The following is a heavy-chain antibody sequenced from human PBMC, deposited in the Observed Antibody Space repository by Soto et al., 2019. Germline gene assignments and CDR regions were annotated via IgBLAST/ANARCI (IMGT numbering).Heavy chain of an antibody. V-gene: IGHV4-34*01. CDR3: ARAPANPSYYYYYYGMDV. CDR2: INHSGST. J-gene: IGHJ6*02. Sequence: SETLSLTCAVYGGSFSGYYWSWIRQPPGKGLEWIGEINHSGSTNYNPSLKSRVTISVDTSKNQFSLKLSSVTAADTAVYYCARAPANPSYYYYYYGMDVWGQWTTVTV. CDR1: GGSFSGYY.